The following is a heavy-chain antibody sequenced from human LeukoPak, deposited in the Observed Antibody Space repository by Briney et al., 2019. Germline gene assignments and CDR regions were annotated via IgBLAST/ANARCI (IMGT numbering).Heavy chain of an antibody. V-gene: IGHV3-30*02. Sequence: GGSLRLSCAASGFIFSTYGMYWVRQAPGKGLEWVAFIRHDGSIKNYAGSVKGRSTISRDNSKNTLYLQMNSLRAEDTAVYYCAKDSLADIDYWGQGTLVTVSS. CDR3: AKDSLADIDY. J-gene: IGHJ4*02. D-gene: IGHD3-16*01. CDR1: GFIFSTYG. CDR2: IRHDGSIK.